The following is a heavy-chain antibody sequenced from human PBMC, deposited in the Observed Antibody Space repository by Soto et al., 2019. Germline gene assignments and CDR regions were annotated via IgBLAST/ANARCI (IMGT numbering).Heavy chain of an antibody. V-gene: IGHV6-1*01. CDR1: GDSVSSNSAA. J-gene: IGHJ6*02. CDR2: TYYWSKWYN. CDR3: ARDFRSSSWYNYYYGMDV. Sequence: PSQTLSLTCAISGDSVSSNSAAWNWIRQSPSRGLEWLGRTYYWSKWYNDYAVSVKSRITINPDTSKNQFSLQLHSVTPEDTAVYYCARDFRSSSWYNYYYGMDVWGQGATVTVSS. D-gene: IGHD6-13*01.